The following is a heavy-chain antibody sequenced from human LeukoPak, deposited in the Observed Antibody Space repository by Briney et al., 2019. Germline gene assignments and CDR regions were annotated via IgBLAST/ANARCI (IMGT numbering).Heavy chain of an antibody. CDR1: DGSISSYY. D-gene: IGHD6-13*01. CDR3: ARAAAGTGGFDY. Sequence: PSETLSLTCTVSDGSISSYYWSWIRQPPGKGLEWIGYIYYSGSTNYNPSLKSRVTISVDTSKNQFSLKLSSVTAADTAVYYCARAAAGTGGFDYWGQGTLVTVSS. CDR2: IYYSGST. J-gene: IGHJ4*02. V-gene: IGHV4-59*01.